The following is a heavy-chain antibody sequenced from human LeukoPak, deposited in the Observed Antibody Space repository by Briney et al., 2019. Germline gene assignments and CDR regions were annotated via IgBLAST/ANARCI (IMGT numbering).Heavy chain of an antibody. D-gene: IGHD6-13*01. J-gene: IGHJ6*02. CDR1: GFTFSGYS. Sequence: GGSLRLSCAASGFTFSGYSLHWVRQAPGKGLEWVAVISYDGSNKYYAESVEGRFTISRDNSKNTLYLQMNSLRPKDTAVFYCARDGSSSWYGQDYYYYGMDVWGQGTTVTVSS. CDR2: ISYDGSNK. CDR3: ARDGSSSWYGQDYYYYGMDV. V-gene: IGHV3-30*04.